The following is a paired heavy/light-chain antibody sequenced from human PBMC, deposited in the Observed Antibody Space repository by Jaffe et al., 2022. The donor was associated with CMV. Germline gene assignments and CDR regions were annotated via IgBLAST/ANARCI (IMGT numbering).Light chain of an antibody. CDR1: QSITSAY. Sequence: ETVLTQSPGTLSLSPGERATLSCRASQSITSAYLAWYQQKPGQAPRLLIYGASSRATGIPDRFSGSGSGTDFTLTISRLEPEDFAVYYCHQYGRGTFGQGTKVEIK. J-gene: IGKJ1*01. CDR2: GAS. V-gene: IGKV3-20*01. CDR3: HQYGRGT.
Heavy chain of an antibody. CDR2: VYYSGSP. CDR3: ARYCSGGNCYYGFDI. CDR1: GGSISRSDSY. Sequence: QLQLQESGPGLMKPSETLSLTCNVSGGSISRSDSYWGWIRQPPGKTLEWIGNVYYSGSPFHNPSLKSRLTLSIDRSKNQFSLKLSSVTAADTAVYYCARYCSGGNCYYGFDIWGQGTMVIVSS. J-gene: IGHJ3*02. D-gene: IGHD2-15*01. V-gene: IGHV4-39*01.